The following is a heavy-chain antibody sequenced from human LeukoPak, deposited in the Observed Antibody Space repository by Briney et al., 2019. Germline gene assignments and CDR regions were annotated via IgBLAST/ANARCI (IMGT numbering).Heavy chain of an antibody. V-gene: IGHV3-53*01. Sequence: GGSLRLPCAASGFTVSSNYMSWVRQAPGKGLEWVSVIYSGGSTYYADSVKGRFTISRDNSKNTPYLQMNSLRAEDTAVYYCARGVRGVINNNWFDPWGQGTLVTVSS. J-gene: IGHJ5*02. D-gene: IGHD3-10*01. CDR3: ARGVRGVINNNWFDP. CDR1: GFTVSSNY. CDR2: IYSGGST.